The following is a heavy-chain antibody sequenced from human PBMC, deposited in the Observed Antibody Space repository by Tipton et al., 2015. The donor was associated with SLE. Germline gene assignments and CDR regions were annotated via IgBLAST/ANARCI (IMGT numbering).Heavy chain of an antibody. D-gene: IGHD1-14*01. V-gene: IGHV3-48*01. CDR1: GFTFSSYS. CDR3: ARAMQVTGINYYYYGMDV. Sequence: SLRLSCAASGFTFSSYSMNWVRQAPGKGLEWVSYISSSSSTIYYADSVKGRFTISRDNAKNSLYLQMNSLRAADTAVYYCARAMQVTGINYYYYGMDVWGQGTTVTVSS. CDR2: ISSSSSTI. J-gene: IGHJ6*02.